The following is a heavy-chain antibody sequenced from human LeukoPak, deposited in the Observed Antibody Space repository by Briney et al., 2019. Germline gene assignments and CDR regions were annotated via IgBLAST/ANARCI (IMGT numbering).Heavy chain of an antibody. D-gene: IGHD6-19*01. CDR3: AKVRGWTKAFDY. V-gene: IGHV3-23*01. CDR1: GFTFSSYS. Sequence: GGSLRLSCAASGFTFSSYSMNWVRQAPGKGLEWVSAISGSGGSTYYADSVKGRFTISRDNSKNTLYLQMNSLRAEDTAVYYCAKVRGWTKAFDYWGQGTLVTVSS. CDR2: ISGSGGST. J-gene: IGHJ4*02.